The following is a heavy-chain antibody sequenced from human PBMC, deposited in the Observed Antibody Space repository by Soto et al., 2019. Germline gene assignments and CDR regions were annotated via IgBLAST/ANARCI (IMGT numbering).Heavy chain of an antibody. CDR2: ISSSSSYI. CDR3: ARDPGSGYDSYYYYYYYMDV. CDR1: GFTFSSYS. Sequence: EVQLVESGGGLVKPGGSLRLSFAAPGFTFSSYSMNWVRQPPGKGLGWVSPISSSSSYIYYADSGKGRFTISRDNAKNSLYLQMNSLRAEDTAVYYCARDPGSGYDSYYYYYYYMDVWGKGTTVTVSS. D-gene: IGHD5-12*01. V-gene: IGHV3-21*01. J-gene: IGHJ6*03.